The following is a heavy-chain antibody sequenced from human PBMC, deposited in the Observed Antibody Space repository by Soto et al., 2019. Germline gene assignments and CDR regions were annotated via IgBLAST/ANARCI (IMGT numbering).Heavy chain of an antibody. V-gene: IGHV3-23*01. CDR2: ITGGGGST. CDR3: AREFTGISRGRFDP. CDR1: GFTFNSYA. J-gene: IGHJ5*02. Sequence: EVQLLESGGGLVQPGGSLRLSCAASGFTFNSYAINWVRQAPGKGLGWVSGITGGGGSTFYADSVKGRFTISRDSSKNTVYLQMNSLRAEDTAVYYCAREFTGISRGRFDPWGQGTLVTVSS. D-gene: IGHD3-10*01.